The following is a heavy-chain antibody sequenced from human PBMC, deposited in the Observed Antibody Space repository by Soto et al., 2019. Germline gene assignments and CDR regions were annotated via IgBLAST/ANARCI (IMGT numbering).Heavy chain of an antibody. CDR2: IKSKTDGGTT. V-gene: IGHV3-15*01. D-gene: IGHD2-21*02. CDR1: GFTFSNAW. Sequence: GGSLRLSCAASGFTFSNAWMSWVRQAPGKGLEWVGRIKSKTDGGTTDYDAPVKGRFTISRDDSKNTLYLQMNSLKTEDTAVYYCTTALIRAYCGGDCYHDAFDIWGQGTMVTVSS. J-gene: IGHJ3*02. CDR3: TTALIRAYCGGDCYHDAFDI.